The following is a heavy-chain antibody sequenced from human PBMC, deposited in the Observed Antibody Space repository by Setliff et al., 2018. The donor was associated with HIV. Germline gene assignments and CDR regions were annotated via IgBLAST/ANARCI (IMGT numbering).Heavy chain of an antibody. Sequence: SETLSLTCTVSGGSISSSSDYWGWIRQPPGKGLEWTGSIYYSGTTNYNPSVKRRVTISIDTSKNQISLKLSSVTAADTAVYFCARGGGFWSGQLDYWGQGTLVTVSS. CDR3: ARGGGFWSGQLDY. CDR1: GGSISSSSDY. D-gene: IGHD3-3*01. J-gene: IGHJ4*02. V-gene: IGHV4-39*07. CDR2: IYYSGTT.